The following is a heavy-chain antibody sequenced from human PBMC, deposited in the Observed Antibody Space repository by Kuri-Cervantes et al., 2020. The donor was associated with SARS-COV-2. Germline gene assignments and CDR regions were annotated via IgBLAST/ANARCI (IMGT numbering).Heavy chain of an antibody. CDR1: GGSISSHY. CDR3: ASQGDYSPDVNPAHYAFDI. V-gene: IGHV4-59*08. D-gene: IGHD4-11*01. J-gene: IGHJ3*02. CDR2: IYYSGST. Sequence: SETLSLTCTVSGGSISSHYWSWIRQPPGKGLEWIGYIYYSGSTNYNPSLKSRVTISVDTSKNQFSLKLSSVTAAGTAVYYCASQGDYSPDVNPAHYAFDIWGQGTMVTVSS.